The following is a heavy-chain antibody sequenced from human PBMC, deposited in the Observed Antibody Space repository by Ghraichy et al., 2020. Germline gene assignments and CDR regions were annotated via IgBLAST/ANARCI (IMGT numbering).Heavy chain of an antibody. J-gene: IGHJ6*02. Sequence: GGSLRLSCAASGFTFDDYTMHWVRQAPGKGLEWVSLISWDGGSTYYADSVKGRFTISRDNSKNSLYLQMNSLRTEDTALYYCAKDLAEGGYYYYYYGMDVWGQGTTVTVSS. V-gene: IGHV3-43*01. CDR1: GFTFDDYT. D-gene: IGHD2-15*01. CDR2: ISWDGGST. CDR3: AKDLAEGGYYYYYYGMDV.